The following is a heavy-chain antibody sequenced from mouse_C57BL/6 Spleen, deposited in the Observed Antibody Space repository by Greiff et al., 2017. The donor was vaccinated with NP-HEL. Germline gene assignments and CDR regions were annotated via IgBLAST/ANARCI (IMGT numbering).Heavy chain of an antibody. V-gene: IGHV1-55*01. J-gene: IGHJ3*01. Sequence: QVQLQHPGAELVKPGASVKMSCKASGYNFTSYWITWVKQRPGQGLEWIGDIYPGSGSTNYNEKFKSKATLTLDTSSSTAYMQLSSLTSEDSAVYYWARWDSAWFAYWGQGTLVTVSA. CDR1: GYNFTSYW. D-gene: IGHD4-1*01. CDR3: ARWDSAWFAY. CDR2: IYPGSGST.